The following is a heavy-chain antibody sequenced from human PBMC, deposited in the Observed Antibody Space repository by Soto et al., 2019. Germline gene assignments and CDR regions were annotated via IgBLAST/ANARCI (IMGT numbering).Heavy chain of an antibody. D-gene: IGHD3-22*01. CDR3: ARLDGGVVIGY. J-gene: IGHJ4*02. CDR1: GGSISSSNW. CDR2: IYHSGST. Sequence: SETLSLTCAVSGGSISSSNWWSWVRQPPGKGLEGIGEIYHSGSTNYNPSLKSRVTISVDKSKNQFSLTLSSVTAADTAVYYCARLDGGVVIGYWGQGTLVTVSS. V-gene: IGHV4-4*02.